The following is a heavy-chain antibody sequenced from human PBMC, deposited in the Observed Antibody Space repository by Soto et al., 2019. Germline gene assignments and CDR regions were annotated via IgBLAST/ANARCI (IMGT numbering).Heavy chain of an antibody. CDR2: IYYNGNT. D-gene: IGHD7-27*01. V-gene: IGHV4-59*11. CDR1: VGSLSNHY. J-gene: IGHJ4*02. CDR3: TRANWYSEY. Sequence: HVQLQESGPGLVKPSETLSLPCSVSVGSLSNHYWSWIRQPPGKGLECIGYIYYNGNTNYNPSLKSRVTMSVDTSRNQISLKVTTVTAADTAVYYCTRANWYSEYWGQGTLVTVSS.